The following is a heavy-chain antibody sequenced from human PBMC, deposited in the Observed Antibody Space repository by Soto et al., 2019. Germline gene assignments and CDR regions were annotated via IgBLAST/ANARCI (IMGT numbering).Heavy chain of an antibody. J-gene: IGHJ3*02. V-gene: IGHV3-11*01. CDR1: GFTFSGYY. Sequence: QAQLVESGGGLVKPGGSLRLSCEASGFTFSGYYMSWIRQAPGKGLEWLSYIDGSGSIIYYADSVKGRFTISRDNAKNSVYLQMNSLRAEDTAVYYCERGSGSWSAFDIWGQGTLFTVSS. CDR3: ERGSGSWSAFDI. D-gene: IGHD3-10*01. CDR2: IDGSGSII.